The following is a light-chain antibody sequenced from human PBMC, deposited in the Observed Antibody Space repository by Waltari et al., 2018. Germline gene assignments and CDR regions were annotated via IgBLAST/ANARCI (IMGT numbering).Light chain of an antibody. V-gene: IGKV1-39*01. CDR3: QQSYNTPLS. J-gene: IGKJ4*01. CDR2: TTS. Sequence: DIQMTQSPSSLSASVGDRVTITCRASQSVSKYLNWYQQQPGKAPKLLIYTTSNLQSWVPLTVIGRGSGTDFTLTSSSLQLEDLATYYCQQSYNTPLSFGGGTKVEIK. CDR1: QSVSKY.